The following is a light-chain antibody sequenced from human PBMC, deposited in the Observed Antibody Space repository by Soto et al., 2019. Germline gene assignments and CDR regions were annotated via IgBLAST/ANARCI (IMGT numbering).Light chain of an antibody. Sequence: DIQITQSPSTLSASVGDRFTITCRASQSISSSWLAWYQQKPGKAPKLLIYDASNLESGVPSRFSGSGSGTEFTLTISSLQPDDLATYYCQQYNSYWTFGQGTKVDIK. CDR3: QQYNSYWT. CDR1: QSISSSW. V-gene: IGKV1-5*01. J-gene: IGKJ1*01. CDR2: DAS.